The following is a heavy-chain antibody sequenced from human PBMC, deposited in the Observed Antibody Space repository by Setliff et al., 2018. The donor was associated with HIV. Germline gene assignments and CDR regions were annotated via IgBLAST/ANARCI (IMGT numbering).Heavy chain of an antibody. D-gene: IGHD3-16*02. CDR3: ARDRIPKRGYTYREPDFDS. Sequence: ASVKVSCKASGYTFTSHTIHWVRQAPGQGLEWMGWINTGNGNTKYSQKFQDRVTITRETSASTGYMEVNSLRPEDTAVYYCARDRIPKRGYTYREPDFDSWGQGTLVTVSS. CDR2: INTGNGNT. CDR1: GYTFTSHT. J-gene: IGHJ4*02. V-gene: IGHV1-3*04.